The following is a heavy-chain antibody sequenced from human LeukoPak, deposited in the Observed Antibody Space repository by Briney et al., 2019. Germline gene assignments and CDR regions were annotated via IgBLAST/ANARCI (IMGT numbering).Heavy chain of an antibody. CDR3: ARLRDGYNLGLYFYYMDV. J-gene: IGHJ6*03. D-gene: IGHD5-24*01. CDR1: GGSISSSNYY. V-gene: IGHV4-39*01. Sequence: PSETLSLTCTVSGGSISSSNYYWGWIRQPPGKGLEWIGSIYYGGSTYYNPSLKSRVTISVDTSKNQFSLKLSSVTAADTAVYYCARLRDGYNLGLYFYYMDVWGKETTVTISS. CDR2: IYYGGST.